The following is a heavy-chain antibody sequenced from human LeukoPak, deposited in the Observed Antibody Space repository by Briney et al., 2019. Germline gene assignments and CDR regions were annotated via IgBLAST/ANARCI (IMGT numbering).Heavy chain of an antibody. Sequence: GSLRLSCAASGFTFSSYTMQWVRQAPGRGLQYVSAITSNGDSAFYANSVKGRFSISRDNSNNTLYLQMGSLRAEDMGVYYCARGSSGYSDYWGQGTPVTVSS. CDR2: ITSNGDSA. J-gene: IGHJ4*02. V-gene: IGHV3-64*01. D-gene: IGHD3-22*01. CDR3: ARGSSGYSDY. CDR1: GFTFSSYT.